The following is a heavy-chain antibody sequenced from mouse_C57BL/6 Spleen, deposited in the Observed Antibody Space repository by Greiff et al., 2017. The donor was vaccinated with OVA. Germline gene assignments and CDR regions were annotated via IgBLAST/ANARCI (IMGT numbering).Heavy chain of an antibody. CDR3: ARHSNHWYCDV. CDR1: GFTFSSYG. V-gene: IGHV5-6*02. D-gene: IGHD2-5*01. Sequence: EVKLVESGGDLVKPGGSLKLSCAASGFTFSSYGMSWVRQTPDKRLEWVATISSGGSYTYYPDSVKGRFTISRDNAKNTLYLQMSSLKSEDTAMYYCARHSNHWYCDVWGTGTTVTVSS. J-gene: IGHJ1*03. CDR2: ISSGGSYT.